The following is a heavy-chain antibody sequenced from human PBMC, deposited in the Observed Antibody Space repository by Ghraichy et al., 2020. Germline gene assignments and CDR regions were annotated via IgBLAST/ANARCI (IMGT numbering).Heavy chain of an antibody. V-gene: IGHV3-21*01. Sequence: GGSLRLSCAASGFTFSSYSMNWVRQAPGKGLEWVSSISSSSSSIHYADSLKGRFTISRDNAKNSLYLQMNSLRAEDTALYYCARNLYGITASYYYYGMDVWGQGTTVTVSS. CDR1: GFTFSSYS. CDR2: ISSSSSSI. J-gene: IGHJ6*02. D-gene: IGHD1-20*01. CDR3: ARNLYGITASYYYYGMDV.